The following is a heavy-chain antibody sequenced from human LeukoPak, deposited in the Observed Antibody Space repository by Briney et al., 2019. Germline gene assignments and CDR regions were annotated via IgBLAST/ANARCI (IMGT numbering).Heavy chain of an antibody. V-gene: IGHV3-20*04. D-gene: IGHD2-15*01. J-gene: IGHJ6*03. CDR2: INWNGGST. CDR3: ARAVVGVYCSGADCLNFYYYYMDV. CDR1: GFTFDDYG. Sequence: GGSLRLSCAASGFTFDDYGMSWVRQAPGKGLEWVSGINWNGGSTGYADSVKGRFTISRDNAKDSLSLQMNSLRVEDTGVYYCARAVVGVYCSGADCLNFYYYYMDVWGKGTTVTVS.